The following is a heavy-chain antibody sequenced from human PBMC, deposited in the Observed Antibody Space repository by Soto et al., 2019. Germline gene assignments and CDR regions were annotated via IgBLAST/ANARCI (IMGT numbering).Heavy chain of an antibody. Sequence: QVQLVESGGGVVQPGRSLRLSCAASGFTFNNYGMHWVRQAPGKGLEWVAIIWYDGSNKYYADSVKGRFTISRDNSKNRLDVQMHRLRAEGTAVYYCAGSGSYGWFDYWGQGTLVTVSS. CDR2: IWYDGSNK. D-gene: IGHD3-10*01. CDR1: GFTFNNYG. V-gene: IGHV3-33*01. CDR3: AGSGSYGWFDY. J-gene: IGHJ4*02.